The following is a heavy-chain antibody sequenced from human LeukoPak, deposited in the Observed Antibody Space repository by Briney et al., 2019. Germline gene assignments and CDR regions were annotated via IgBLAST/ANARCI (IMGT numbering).Heavy chain of an antibody. CDR3: ARDRRAAVAAIAYHYGLDV. Sequence: SQTLSLTCAISVDSVSGNSAAWNWIRQSPSRGLEWLGRTYFKSKWYNDYAVSVKSRITIYTDTSKNQVSLQLNSVTPEDTAVYYCARDRRAAVAAIAYHYGLDVWGHGTTVTVSS. J-gene: IGHJ6*02. D-gene: IGHD6-19*01. CDR2: TYFKSKWYN. V-gene: IGHV6-1*01. CDR1: VDSVSGNSAA.